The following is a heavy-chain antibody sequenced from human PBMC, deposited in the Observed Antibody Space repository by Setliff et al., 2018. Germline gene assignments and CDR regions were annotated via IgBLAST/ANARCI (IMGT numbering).Heavy chain of an antibody. V-gene: IGHV1-3*01. CDR1: GYTFTSYA. Sequence: ASVKVSCKASGYTFTSYAIHWVRQAPGQRLEWMGWINAGNGNTKYSQKFQGRVTITADESTSTAYMELSSLRSEDTAVYYCARGGPFSVGATPGGFDYWGQGTLVTVSS. J-gene: IGHJ4*02. CDR2: INAGNGNT. CDR3: ARGGPFSVGATPGGFDY. D-gene: IGHD1-26*01.